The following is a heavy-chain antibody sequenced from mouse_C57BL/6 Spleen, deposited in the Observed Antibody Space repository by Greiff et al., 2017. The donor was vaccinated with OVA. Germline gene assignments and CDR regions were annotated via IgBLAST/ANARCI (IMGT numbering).Heavy chain of an antibody. J-gene: IGHJ4*01. CDR3: ARALTDAMDD. V-gene: IGHV1-69*01. CDR2: IDPSDSYT. D-gene: IGHD1-1*01. Sequence: QVQLQQPGAELVMPGASVKLSCKASGYTFTSYWMHWVKQRPGQGLEWIGEIDPSDSYTNYNQKFKGKSTLTVDKSSSTGYMQLSSLTSEDSAVYYCARALTDAMDDWGQGTSVTVSS. CDR1: GYTFTSYW.